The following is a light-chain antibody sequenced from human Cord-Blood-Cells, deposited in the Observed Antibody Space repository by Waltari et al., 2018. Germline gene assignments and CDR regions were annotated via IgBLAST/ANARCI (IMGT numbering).Light chain of an antibody. J-gene: IGLJ2*01. CDR1: SCAVGGYNY. Sequence: SALIQPRSVFGSPGQSVTISCTGTSCAVGGYNYVSWYQQHPCKTPKLMIYDVSKRPSGVPDRFSGSKSCNTASLTISGLQADDEADYYCCSYAGSYTFVFGGGTKLTVL. CDR3: CSYAGSYTFV. CDR2: DVS. V-gene: IGLV2-11*01.